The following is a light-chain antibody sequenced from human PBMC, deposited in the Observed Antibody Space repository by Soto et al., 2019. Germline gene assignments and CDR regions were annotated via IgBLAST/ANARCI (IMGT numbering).Light chain of an antibody. J-gene: IGKJ1*01. V-gene: IGKV3-15*01. CDR1: QTVYTK. CDR3: QQYSDWPWT. Sequence: EILMTQSPATLSLSPGERVTLSCGASQTVYTKLAWYQQKPGQTPRLLISGASHRAPDFPARFSGDGSGTEFTLTIISLQSEDFAVYYCQQYSDWPWTFGPGTTVEVK. CDR2: GAS.